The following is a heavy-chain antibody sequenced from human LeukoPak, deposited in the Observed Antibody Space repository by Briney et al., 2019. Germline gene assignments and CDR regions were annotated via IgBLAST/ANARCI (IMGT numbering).Heavy chain of an antibody. J-gene: IGHJ4*02. CDR3: ARGIQLWSDPMGLGY. D-gene: IGHD5-18*01. V-gene: IGHV3-23*01. CDR1: GFTFSSYA. Sequence: PGGSLRLSCAASGFTFSSYAMSWVRQAPGKGLEWVSAISGSGGSTYYADSVKGRLTISRDNSKNTLYLQMNSLRAEDTAVYCCARGIQLWSDPMGLGYWGQGTLVTVSS. CDR2: ISGSGGST.